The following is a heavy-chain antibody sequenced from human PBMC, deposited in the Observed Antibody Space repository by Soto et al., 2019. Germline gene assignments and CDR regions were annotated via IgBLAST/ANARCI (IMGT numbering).Heavy chain of an antibody. V-gene: IGHV6-1*01. CDR3: AREGGYYYGSGSYPPNNWFDP. CDR2: TYYRSKWYN. CDR1: GDSVCSYSAS. D-gene: IGHD3-10*01. Sequence: SQTLSRTGASCGDSVCSYSASSYWFRQSPSRGLEWLERTYYRSKWYNDYAVSVKSRITINPDTSKNQFSLQLNSVTPEDTAVYYCAREGGYYYGSGSYPPNNWFDPWGQGTLVTVSS. J-gene: IGHJ5*02.